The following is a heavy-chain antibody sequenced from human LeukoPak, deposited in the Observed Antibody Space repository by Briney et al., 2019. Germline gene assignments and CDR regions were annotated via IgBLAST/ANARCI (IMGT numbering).Heavy chain of an antibody. J-gene: IGHJ6*03. V-gene: IGHV3-23*01. Sequence: GESLRLSCAASGFTFISCAMSWVRQAPGKGLEWVSAISGSGGNTYYADSVKGRFTISRDNSKNTLYLQMNSLRAEDTAVYYCARAFGGYDSQYFYYYMDVWGKGTTVTVSS. CDR2: ISGSGGNT. D-gene: IGHD5-12*01. CDR1: GFTFISCA. CDR3: ARAFGGYDSQYFYYYMDV.